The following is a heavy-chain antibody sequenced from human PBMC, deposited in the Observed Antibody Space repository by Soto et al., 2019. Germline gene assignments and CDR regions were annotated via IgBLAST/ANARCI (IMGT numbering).Heavy chain of an antibody. CDR1: GYTFTSYG. J-gene: IGHJ4*02. CDR3: ARNRITIFGVVIIPHYYFDY. D-gene: IGHD3-3*01. V-gene: IGHV1-18*01. CDR2: ISAYNGNT. Sequence: QVQLVQSGAEVKKPGVSVKVSCKASGYTFTSYGISWVRQAPGQGLEWMGWISAYNGNTNYAQKLQGRVTMTTDTSTSTAYMELRSLRSDDTAVYYCARNRITIFGVVIIPHYYFDYWGQGTLVTVSS.